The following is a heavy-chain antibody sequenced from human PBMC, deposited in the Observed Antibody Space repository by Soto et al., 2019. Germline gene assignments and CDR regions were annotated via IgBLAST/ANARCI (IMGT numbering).Heavy chain of an antibody. CDR2: ISSSSSYI. Sequence: GGSLRLSCAASGFTFSSYSMNWVRQAPGKGLEWVSSISSSSSYIYYADSVKGRFTISRDNAKNSLYLQMSSLRAEDTAVYYCAREVEGAYDFWSGYYINYYYYGMDVWGQGTTVTVSS. D-gene: IGHD3-3*01. CDR3: AREVEGAYDFWSGYYINYYYYGMDV. CDR1: GFTFSSYS. V-gene: IGHV3-21*01. J-gene: IGHJ6*02.